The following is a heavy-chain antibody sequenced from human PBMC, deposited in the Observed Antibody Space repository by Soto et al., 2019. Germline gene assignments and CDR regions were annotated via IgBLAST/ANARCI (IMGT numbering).Heavy chain of an antibody. Sequence: SETLSLTCTVSGGSISSSSYYWGWIRQPPGKGLEWIGSIYYSGSTYYNPSLKSRVTISVDTAKNHFSLKLSSVTAADTAVYYCAGTYSNYYYYGMDVWGQGTTVTVSS. D-gene: IGHD4-4*01. CDR2: IYYSGST. CDR1: GGSISSSSYY. J-gene: IGHJ6*02. V-gene: IGHV4-39*01. CDR3: AGTYSNYYYYGMDV.